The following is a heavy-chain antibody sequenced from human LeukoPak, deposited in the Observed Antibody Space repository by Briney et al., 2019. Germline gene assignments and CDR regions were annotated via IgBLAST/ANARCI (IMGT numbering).Heavy chain of an antibody. V-gene: IGHV4-39*01. J-gene: IGHJ3*02. CDR1: GASITNTSSY. CDR3: ARSFFLLPEGNAFDI. D-gene: IGHD6-13*01. Sequence: PSETLSLTCTVSGASITNTSSYWVWIRQPPGGGLEWVATISYSGTSNYNPSLKSRVTSSVDTSKSQFSLKLNSVTAADTAVYYCARSFFLLPEGNAFDIWGQGTMVTVSS. CDR2: ISYSGTS.